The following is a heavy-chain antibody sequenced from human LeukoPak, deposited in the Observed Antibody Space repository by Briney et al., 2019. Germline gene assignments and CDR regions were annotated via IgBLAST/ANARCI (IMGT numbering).Heavy chain of an antibody. D-gene: IGHD6-19*01. CDR3: AVAGLSYWYFDL. V-gene: IGHV3-21*01. Sequence: GGSLRLSCAASGFSFSSYSMNWVRQAPGKGLEWVSSISRSSDYTYYADSVKGRFTISRDNAKNSLYLQMNSLRAEDTAVYYCAVAGLSYWYFDLWGRGTLVTVSS. CDR2: ISRSSDYT. CDR1: GFSFSSYS. J-gene: IGHJ2*01.